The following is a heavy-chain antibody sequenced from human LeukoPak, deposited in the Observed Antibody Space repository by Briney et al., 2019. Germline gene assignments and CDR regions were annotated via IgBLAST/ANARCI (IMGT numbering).Heavy chain of an antibody. D-gene: IGHD2-2*01. Sequence: GGSLRLSCAASGFTFSSYGMHWVRQAPGKGLEWVTFIRFDGSNKYYTDSVKGRFTITRDNSNNTLYLQMISLRAEDTAVYYCAKAPALYCSITTCSNWFDPWGQGTLVTVSS. J-gene: IGHJ5*02. CDR2: IRFDGSNK. CDR1: GFTFSSYG. CDR3: AKAPALYCSITTCSNWFDP. V-gene: IGHV3-30*02.